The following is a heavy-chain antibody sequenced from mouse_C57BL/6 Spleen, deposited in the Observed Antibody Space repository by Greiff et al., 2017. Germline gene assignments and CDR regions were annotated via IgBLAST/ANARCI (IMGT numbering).Heavy chain of an antibody. Sequence: VQLQQSGAELVRPGASVTLSCKASGYTFTDYEMHWVKQTPVHGLEWIGAIDPETGGTAYNQKFKGKAILTADKSSSTAYMELRSLTSEDSAVYYCTREGQLRSYYAMDYWGQGTSVTVSS. CDR1: GYTFTDYE. V-gene: IGHV1-15*01. CDR3: TREGQLRSYYAMDY. J-gene: IGHJ4*01. D-gene: IGHD3-2*02. CDR2: IDPETGGT.